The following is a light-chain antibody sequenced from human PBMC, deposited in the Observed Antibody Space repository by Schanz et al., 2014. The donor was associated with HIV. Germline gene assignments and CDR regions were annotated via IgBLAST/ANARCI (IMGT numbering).Light chain of an antibody. CDR2: GDN. CDR3: AAWDDSLSVVV. CDR1: SSNIGAGFD. V-gene: IGLV1-40*01. Sequence: QSVLTQPPSLSGAPGQWVTVSCSGGSSNIGAGFDVHWYQQLPGTAPKLLIYGDNSRPSGVPDRFSGSESGTSASLAISGLQSEDEADYYCAAWDDSLSVVVFGGGTKLTVL. J-gene: IGLJ2*01.